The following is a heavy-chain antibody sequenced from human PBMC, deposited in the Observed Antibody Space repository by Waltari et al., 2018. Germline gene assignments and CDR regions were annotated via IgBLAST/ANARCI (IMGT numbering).Heavy chain of an antibody. Sequence: EVQLVESGGGLVKPGGSLRISCEASGFTFSRYSRNRVRQAPGKGLEWVSSISGSGGSTYYADSVKGRFTISRDNSKNTLYLQMNSLRAEDTAVYYCAKEGTPCNYDRAGHYFDYWGQGTLVTVSS. V-gene: IGHV3-23*04. D-gene: IGHD4-4*01. CDR2: ISGSGGST. CDR1: GFTFSRYS. CDR3: AKEGTPCNYDRAGHYFDY. J-gene: IGHJ4*02.